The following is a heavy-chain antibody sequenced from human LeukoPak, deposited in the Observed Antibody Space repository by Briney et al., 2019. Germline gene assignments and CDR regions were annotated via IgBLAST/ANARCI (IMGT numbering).Heavy chain of an antibody. Sequence: GGSLRLSCAASGFTFRTYAMHWVRQAPGKGLEWVAFIWPDGSKKFYADSVKGRFTISRDNSNHTLYLQMNSLRPEDTALYFCAKISSSAEPNFDFWGQGILLTVSS. CDR2: IWPDGSKK. J-gene: IGHJ4*02. CDR3: AKISSSAEPNFDF. CDR1: GFTFRTYA. D-gene: IGHD1-14*01. V-gene: IGHV3-30*02.